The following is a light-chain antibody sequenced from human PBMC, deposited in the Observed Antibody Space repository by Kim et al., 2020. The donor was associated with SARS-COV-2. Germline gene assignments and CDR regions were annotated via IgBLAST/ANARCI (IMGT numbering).Light chain of an antibody. V-gene: IGKV1-39*01. J-gene: IGKJ2*01. CDR1: QSITNY. CDR2: AAS. CDR3: QQSSSTPRT. Sequence: DIQMTQSPSSLSASVGDRVTITCRASQSITNYLNWYQQKPGKAPKLLIYAASSLQRGVPSRFSGSGSGTDFTLTISSLQPEDFATYYCQQSSSTPRTFGQGTKLEI.